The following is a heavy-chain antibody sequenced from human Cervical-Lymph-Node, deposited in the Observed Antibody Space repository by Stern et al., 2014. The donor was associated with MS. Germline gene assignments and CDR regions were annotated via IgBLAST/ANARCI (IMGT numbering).Heavy chain of an antibody. CDR1: GFSLSTSGVG. CDR3: AHSWDY. CDR2: IYWDDDK. V-gene: IGHV2-5*02. J-gene: IGHJ4*02. Sequence: QITLKESGPTLVKPTQTLKLTCTFSGFSLSTSGVGVGWIRPPPGKALEWLALIYWDDDKRYSPSLKSSLTPTTATPKQPLILTMTNMDAVDTATYYCAHSWDYWGQGTLVTVSS.